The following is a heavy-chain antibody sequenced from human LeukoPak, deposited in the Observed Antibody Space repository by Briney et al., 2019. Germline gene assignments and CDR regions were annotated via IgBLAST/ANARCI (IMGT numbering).Heavy chain of an antibody. D-gene: IGHD6-19*01. CDR1: GFTFSTYS. Sequence: GGSLRLSCAASGFTFSTYSMNWVRQAPGKGLEWVSYISYTNIIYYADSVKGRFTISRDNAKNSLYLQMNSLRAEDTAVYYCARDFGWGPHSSGWEGGDFDYWGQGTLVTVSS. CDR3: ARDFGWGPHSSGWEGGDFDY. V-gene: IGHV3-48*01. J-gene: IGHJ4*02. CDR2: ISYTNII.